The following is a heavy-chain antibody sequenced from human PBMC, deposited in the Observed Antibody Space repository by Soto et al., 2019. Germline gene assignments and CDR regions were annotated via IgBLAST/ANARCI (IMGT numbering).Heavy chain of an antibody. CDR3: ARDKYSSGWYDY. CDR2: ISSSGRCT. D-gene: IGHD6-19*01. CDR1: GFPFSSYN. Sequence: GGSLRLSCATSGFPFSSYNMNWVRQAPGKGLEWVSAISSSGRCTYYADSVKSRFTISRDNAKNTLYLQMNSLRAEDTAVYYCARDKYSSGWYDYWGQGTLVTVSS. J-gene: IGHJ4*02. V-gene: IGHV3-21*04.